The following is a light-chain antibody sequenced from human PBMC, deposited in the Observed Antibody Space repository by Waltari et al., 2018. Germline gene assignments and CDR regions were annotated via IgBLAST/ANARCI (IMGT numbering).Light chain of an antibody. J-gene: IGKJ2*01. Sequence: DIQMTQSPSSLSESVGDRVTFTCQATQDITTSLSWFQQKPGEAPRLLIYDASTLQPGVPSRFSGTGSATGFSLTITSLQLDDSATYYCQQFHSLPYTFARGTKLHIK. V-gene: IGKV1-33*01. CDR3: QQFHSLPYT. CDR2: DAS. CDR1: QDITTS.